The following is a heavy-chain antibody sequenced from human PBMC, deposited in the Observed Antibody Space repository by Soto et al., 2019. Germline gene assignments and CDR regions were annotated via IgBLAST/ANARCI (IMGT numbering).Heavy chain of an antibody. J-gene: IGHJ6*02. D-gene: IGHD1-1*01. CDR1: GGTFSTYA. V-gene: IGHV1-69*12. CDR3: ARQLNWNYYYYGMDV. Sequence: QVQLVQSGADERKTGSSVKVSCKASGGTFSTYAISWVRQAPGQGLEWMGGIIPIFNRPNYAQKFQARLTIAADESSSTAYMELSSLRSEDTAVYYCARQLNWNYYYYGMDVWGQGTTVTVSS. CDR2: IIPIFNRP.